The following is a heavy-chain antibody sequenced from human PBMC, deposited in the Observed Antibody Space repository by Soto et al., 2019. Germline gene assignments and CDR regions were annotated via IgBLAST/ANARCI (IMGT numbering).Heavy chain of an antibody. Sequence: EVQLVESGGGQVKPGGSLRLSCAASGFTFSSYSMNWVRQAPGKGLEWVSSISSSSSYIYYADSVKGRFTISRDNAKNSLYLQMNSLRAEDTAVYYCARDEYSSSWFARGRADEYFQHWGQGTLVTVSS. CDR1: GFTFSSYS. CDR2: ISSSSSYI. D-gene: IGHD6-13*01. V-gene: IGHV3-21*01. CDR3: ARDEYSSSWFARGRADEYFQH. J-gene: IGHJ1*01.